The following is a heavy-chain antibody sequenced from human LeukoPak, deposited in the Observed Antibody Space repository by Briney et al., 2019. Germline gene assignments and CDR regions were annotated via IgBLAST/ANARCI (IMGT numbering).Heavy chain of an antibody. Sequence: GGSLRLSCAASGFTFSSYWMHWVRQAPGKGLVWVSRISSDGTSTSCADSVKGRFTISRDNAKNTLYLQMNSLRAEDTAVYHCTRVHYGDYVDYWGQGTLVTVSS. V-gene: IGHV3-74*01. CDR3: TRVHYGDYVDY. CDR2: ISSDGTST. J-gene: IGHJ4*02. D-gene: IGHD4-17*01. CDR1: GFTFSSYW.